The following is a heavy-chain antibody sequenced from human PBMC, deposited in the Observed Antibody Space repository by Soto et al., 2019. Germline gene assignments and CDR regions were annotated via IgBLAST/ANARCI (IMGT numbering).Heavy chain of an antibody. J-gene: IGHJ4*02. CDR1: GFSLNTYGVG. V-gene: IGHV2-5*02. Sequence: QITLKESGPTLVKPTQTLTLTCTVSGFSLNTYGVGVGWIRQPPGKALEWLALIYWDDDKRYSPSLKSRLTITKDTSKNQVVLTMTNMDPVDKSTYYCARALGSWGAYYFDYWGQGTLVTVSS. CDR3: ARALGSWGAYYFDY. CDR2: IYWDDDK. D-gene: IGHD3-16*01.